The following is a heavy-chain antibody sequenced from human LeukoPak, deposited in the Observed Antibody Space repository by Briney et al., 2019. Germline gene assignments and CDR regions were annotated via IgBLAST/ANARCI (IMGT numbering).Heavy chain of an antibody. V-gene: IGHV1-46*01. CDR1: GYTFTSYY. CDR3: ARPFRVLDAFDM. CDR2: INPSGGST. J-gene: IGHJ3*02. D-gene: IGHD3-3*01. Sequence: ASVKVSCKASGYTFTSYYMHLVRQAPGQGLEWMGIINPSGGSTSYAQKFQGRVTMTRDTSTSTVYMELSSLRSEDTAVYYCARPFRVLDAFDMWSAGSMATVSS.